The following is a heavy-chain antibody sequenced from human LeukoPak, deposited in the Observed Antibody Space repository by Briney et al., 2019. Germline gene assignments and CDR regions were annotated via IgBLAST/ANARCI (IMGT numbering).Heavy chain of an antibody. CDR3: WRDSAAVARTEY. D-gene: IGHD6-19*01. J-gene: IGHJ4*02. CDR2: ISPYNGNT. CDR1: GYTFTSYY. V-gene: IGHV1-18*01. Sequence: ASVKVSCKPSGYTFTSYYISWLRQAPGQELEWMGWISPYNGNTNYAQKLQGRVTMTRDTSTSPAYMEPRRLISDDPAVDFCWRDSAAVARTEYWGQGTLVTVSS.